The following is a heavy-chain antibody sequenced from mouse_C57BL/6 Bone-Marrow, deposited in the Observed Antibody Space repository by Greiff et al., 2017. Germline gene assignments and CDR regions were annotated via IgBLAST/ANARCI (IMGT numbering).Heavy chain of an antibody. V-gene: IGHV1-64*01. Sequence: VQLQQPGAVLVKPGASVKLSCKASGYTFTSYWMHWVKQRPGQGLEWIGMIHPNSGSTNYNEKFKSKATLTVVTSSSTAYMQLSSLTSEDSAVYYCARNGSSYYAMDYWGQGTAVTVSS. D-gene: IGHD1-1*01. CDR3: ARNGSSYYAMDY. CDR2: IHPNSGST. CDR1: GYTFTSYW. J-gene: IGHJ4*01.